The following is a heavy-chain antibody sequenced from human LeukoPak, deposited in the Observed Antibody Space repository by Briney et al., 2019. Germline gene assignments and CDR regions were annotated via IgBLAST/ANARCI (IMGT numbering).Heavy chain of an antibody. CDR3: ARDSGFSDYAY. CDR2: IYSDGST. V-gene: IGHV3-66*01. J-gene: IGHJ4*02. Sequence: GGSLRLSCVGSGFTVSSDYMSWVRQAPGKGLEWVSIIYSDGSTYYANSVKGRFTISRDNPKNTLYLQMNSLRVDDTAIYYCARDSGFSDYAYWGQGTLVTVSS. D-gene: IGHD4-17*01. CDR1: GFTVSSDY.